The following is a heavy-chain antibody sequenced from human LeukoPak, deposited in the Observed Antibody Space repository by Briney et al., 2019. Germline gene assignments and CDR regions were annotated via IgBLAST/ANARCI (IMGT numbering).Heavy chain of an antibody. CDR2: INPSGGST. V-gene: IGHV1-46*01. Sequence: ASVKVSCKASGYTFTSYYMHWVRQAPGQGLEWMGIINPSGGSTSYAQKFQGRVTMTRDTSTSTVYMELSSLRSEDTAVYYCARDYYYDSSGYSDFDYWGQGTPVTVSS. D-gene: IGHD3-22*01. CDR3: ARDYYYDSSGYSDFDY. CDR1: GYTFTSYY. J-gene: IGHJ4*02.